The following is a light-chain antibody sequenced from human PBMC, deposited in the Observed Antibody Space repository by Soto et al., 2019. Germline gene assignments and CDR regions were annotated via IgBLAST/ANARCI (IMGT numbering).Light chain of an antibody. Sequence: SALTQPPSVSGSPGQSVTISCTGTSTDFVSYNRVSWYQQPPGTAPKLMIYEVSKWPSGVPDRFSGSKSGNTASLTISGLQAADEADYYCSLYTSENAYVFGTGTKLTVL. J-gene: IGLJ1*01. CDR3: SLYTSENAYV. V-gene: IGLV2-18*01. CDR2: EVS. CDR1: STDFVSYNR.